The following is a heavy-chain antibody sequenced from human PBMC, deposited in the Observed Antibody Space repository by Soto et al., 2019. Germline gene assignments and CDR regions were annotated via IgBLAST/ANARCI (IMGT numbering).Heavy chain of an antibody. Sequence: EVQLVESGGGLVQPGGSLRLSCATSGFILSDCAMNWVRQAPGKGLECVSYISSSSSVIDYADSVKGRFTVSRDNARNSLYLQMNSLRADDTAVYYCARDLSWGSNWYYYMDVWGKGTTVTVSS. CDR1: GFILSDCA. CDR2: ISSSSSVI. D-gene: IGHD1-20*01. J-gene: IGHJ6*03. CDR3: ARDLSWGSNWYYYMDV. V-gene: IGHV3-48*01.